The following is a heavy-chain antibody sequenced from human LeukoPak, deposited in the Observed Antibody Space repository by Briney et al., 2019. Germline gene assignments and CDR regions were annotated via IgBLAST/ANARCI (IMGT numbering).Heavy chain of an antibody. J-gene: IGHJ3*02. V-gene: IGHV4-4*07. CDR1: GGSISSYY. CDR2: IYTSGST. D-gene: IGHD5-24*01. Sequence: ASETLSLTCTVSGGSISSYYWSWIRQPAGKGLEWIGRIYTSGSTNYNPSLRSRVTISVDTSKNQFSLKLSSVTAADTAVYYCARQRWLQLVAFDIWGQGTMVTVSS. CDR3: ARQRWLQLVAFDI.